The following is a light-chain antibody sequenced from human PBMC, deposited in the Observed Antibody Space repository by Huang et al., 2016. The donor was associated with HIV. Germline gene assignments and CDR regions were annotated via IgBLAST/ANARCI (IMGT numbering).Light chain of an antibody. CDR2: AAV. J-gene: IGKJ5*01. CDR1: QDIRTS. V-gene: IGKV1-6*01. CDR3: QQLHDYPIT. Sequence: AIQLTQFPPSLSASVGDRVTITCRASQDIRTSLAWYQHKPGKAPKLLISAAVNLQSGVSSRFSGDSAGTYCTLFISSLQPEDAATYYCQQLHDYPITFGRGTRLDLK.